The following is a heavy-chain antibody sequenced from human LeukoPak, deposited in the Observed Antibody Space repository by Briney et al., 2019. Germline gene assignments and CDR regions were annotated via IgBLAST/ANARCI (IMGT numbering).Heavy chain of an antibody. CDR1: GYTFTSYD. D-gene: IGHD3-10*01. CDR3: AIERFTMVRGVIWFDP. Sequence: ASVKVSCKASGYTFTSYDINWVRQATGQGLEWMGWMNPNSGNTIYAQKFQGRVTMTEDTSTDTAYMELSSLRSEDTAVYYCAIERFTMVRGVIWFDPWGQGTLVTVSS. J-gene: IGHJ5*02. V-gene: IGHV1-8*01. CDR2: MNPNSGNT.